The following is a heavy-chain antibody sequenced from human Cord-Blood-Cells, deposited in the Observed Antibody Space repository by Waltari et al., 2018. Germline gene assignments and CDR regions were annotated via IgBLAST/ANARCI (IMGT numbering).Heavy chain of an antibody. V-gene: IGHV4-34*01. J-gene: IGHJ3*02. CDR1: GGSFSGYY. CDR2: INHSVST. D-gene: IGHD5-12*01. CDR3: ACRDGYNDAFDI. Sequence: QVQLQQWGAGLLKPSETLSLTCAVYGGSFSGYYWSWIRQPPGKGLEWIGEINHSVSTNYNPSLKSRVTISVDTSKNQFSLKLSSVTAADTAVYYCACRDGYNDAFDIWGQGTMVTVSS.